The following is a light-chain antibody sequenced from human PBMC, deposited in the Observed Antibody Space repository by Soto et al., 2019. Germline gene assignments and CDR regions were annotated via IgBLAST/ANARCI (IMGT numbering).Light chain of an antibody. J-gene: IGKJ1*01. V-gene: IGKV4-1*01. CDR2: WAS. CDR1: QSVLYSPNNKNY. CDR3: HQYADTPRT. Sequence: DIVMTQSPDSLAVSLGERATINCKSSQSVLYSPNNKNYLAWYQKKPGQPPKLLIYWASNRESGVPDRFSGSGSATDFTLTISSLQAEDVATYYCHQYADTPRTFGQGTKVEI.